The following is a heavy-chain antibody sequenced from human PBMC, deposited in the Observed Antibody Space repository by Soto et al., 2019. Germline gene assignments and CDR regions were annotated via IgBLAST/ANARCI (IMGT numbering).Heavy chain of an antibody. Sequence: SGATLVNPIEPLTLTCTVSVFSLSNARMGVSWIRQPPGKALEWLGHIFSNDEKYYSTSLKSRLTLSKDTSKSQVVLTMTNMDPVDTATYYCARIRGEDILTGYPHWFDPWGQGTLVTVSS. V-gene: IGHV2-26*01. CDR2: IFSNDEK. CDR3: ARIRGEDILTGYPHWFDP. CDR1: VFSLSNARMG. D-gene: IGHD3-9*01. J-gene: IGHJ5*02.